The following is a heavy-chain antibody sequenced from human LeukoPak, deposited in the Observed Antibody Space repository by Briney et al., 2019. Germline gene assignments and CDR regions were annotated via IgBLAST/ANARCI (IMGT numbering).Heavy chain of an antibody. V-gene: IGHV4-31*03. Sequence: SETLSLTCTVSGGSISSGGYYWSWIRQHPGKGLEWIGYIYYSGSTYYNPPLKSRVAISVDTSKNQFSLKLSSVTAADTAVYYCARKLWFGELSFSWFDPWGQGTLVTVSS. CDR3: ARKLWFGELSFSWFDP. CDR2: IYYSGST. D-gene: IGHD3-10*01. J-gene: IGHJ5*02. CDR1: GGSISSGGYY.